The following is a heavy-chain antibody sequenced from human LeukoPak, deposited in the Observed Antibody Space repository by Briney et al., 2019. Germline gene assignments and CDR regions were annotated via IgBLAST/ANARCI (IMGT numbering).Heavy chain of an antibody. V-gene: IGHV3-53*01. CDR2: IYSGGIT. J-gene: IGHJ5*02. D-gene: IGHD6-25*01. CDR3: ARSVGSADPFDP. CDR1: GFTVSSNY. Sequence: GGSLRLSCAASGFTVSSNYMSWVRQAPGKGLEWVSIIYSGGITYYADSVKGRFTISRDNSKNTLYLQMNSLRAEDTAVYFCARSVGSADPFDPWGQGTLVIVSS.